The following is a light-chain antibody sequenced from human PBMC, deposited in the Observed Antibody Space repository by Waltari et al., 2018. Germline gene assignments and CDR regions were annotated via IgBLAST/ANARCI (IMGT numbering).Light chain of an antibody. CDR2: DVA. V-gene: IGLV2-11*01. CDR1: SNDVGGYKY. Sequence: QSALTQPRSVSGSPGQSVTISCTGTSNDVGGYKYVSWYQQHPGKAPKVMSYDVAKRPSGVPDLFSGSKSGNPASLTISGLQAEDEAEYYCCSYAGRSTVVFGGGTKLTVL. CDR3: CSYAGRSTVV. J-gene: IGLJ2*01.